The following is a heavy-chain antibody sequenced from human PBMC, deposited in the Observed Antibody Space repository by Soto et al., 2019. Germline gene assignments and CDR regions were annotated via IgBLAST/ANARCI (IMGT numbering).Heavy chain of an antibody. V-gene: IGHV3-33*01. CDR3: ARDLLPRAAAEPYYYYGMDV. CDR1: GFTFSSYG. CDR2: IWYDGSNK. Sequence: GGSLRLSCAASGFTFSSYGMHWVRQAPGKGLEWVAVIWYDGSNKYYADSVKGRFTISRDNSKNTLYLQMNSLRAEDTAVYYCARDLLPRAAAEPYYYYGMDVWGQGTTVTVSS. D-gene: IGHD6-13*01. J-gene: IGHJ6*02.